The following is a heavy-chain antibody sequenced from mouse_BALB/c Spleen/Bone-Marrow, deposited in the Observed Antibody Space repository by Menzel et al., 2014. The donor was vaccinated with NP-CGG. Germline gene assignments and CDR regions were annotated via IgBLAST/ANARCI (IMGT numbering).Heavy chain of an antibody. CDR1: GYTFTSYV. CDR3: ARPYYYGSSGDSWFAY. D-gene: IGHD1-1*01. J-gene: IGHJ3*01. CDR2: IIPYNDGT. Sequence: EVQLQQSGPELVKPGASVKMSCKASGYTFTSYVMHWVKQKPGQGLEWIGYIIPYNDGTNYNEKFKGKATLTSDKSSSTAYMELSSLTSEDSAVYYCARPYYYGSSGDSWFAYLGEGTLVAISA. V-gene: IGHV1-14*01.